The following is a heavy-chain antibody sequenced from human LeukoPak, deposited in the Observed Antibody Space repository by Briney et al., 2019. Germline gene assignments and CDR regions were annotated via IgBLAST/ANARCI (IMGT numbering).Heavy chain of an antibody. CDR2: IYYSGNT. Sequence: PSETLSLTCTVSGVSISSSNSYWGWIRQPPGKGLEWIGCIYYSGNTYYSASLKSQVSISIDTSKNQFSLRLTSVTAADTAVYYCARQTGSGLFILPGGQGTLVTVSS. CDR1: GVSISSSNSY. D-gene: IGHD3/OR15-3a*01. J-gene: IGHJ4*02. V-gene: IGHV4-39*01. CDR3: ARQTGSGLFILP.